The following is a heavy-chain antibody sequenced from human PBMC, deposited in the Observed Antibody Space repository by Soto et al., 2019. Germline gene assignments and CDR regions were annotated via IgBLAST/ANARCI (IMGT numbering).Heavy chain of an antibody. Sequence: SCKASGYTFTGYYMHWVRQAPGKGLEWVAVIWYDGSNKYYADSVKGRFTISRDNSKNTLYLQMNNLRAEDTAVYYCARVPSDQRFHFDHWGQGTLVTV. D-gene: IGHD3-10*01. J-gene: IGHJ4*02. V-gene: IGHV3-33*01. CDR1: GYTFTGYY. CDR3: ARVPSDQRFHFDH. CDR2: IWYDGSNK.